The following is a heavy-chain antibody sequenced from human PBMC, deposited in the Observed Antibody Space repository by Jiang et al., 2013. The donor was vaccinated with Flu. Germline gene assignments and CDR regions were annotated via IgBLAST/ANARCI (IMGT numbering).Heavy chain of an antibody. J-gene: IGHJ5*02. D-gene: IGHD1-26*01. Sequence: GTNYAQKFQGRVTMTRDTSISTAYMELSRLRSDDTAVYYCAREVLHSGPTKSDSSWGQGTLVTVSS. CDR2: GT. V-gene: IGHV1-2*02. CDR3: AREVLHSGPTKSDSS.